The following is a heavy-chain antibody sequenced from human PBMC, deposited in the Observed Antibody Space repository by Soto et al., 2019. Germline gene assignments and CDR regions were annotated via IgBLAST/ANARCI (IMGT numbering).Heavy chain of an antibody. D-gene: IGHD1-1*01. V-gene: IGHV4-31*03. CDR2: IYYSGST. CDR3: ARAGYRPPPLLYYYYGMDV. Sequence: SETRSLTCTVSGGSIRNSGYFWSWIRQHPGKGLEWIGYIYYSGSTYYNPSLKSRVTISVDTSKNQFSLKLSSVTAAETAVYYCARAGYRPPPLLYYYYGMDVWGQGTTVT. CDR1: GGSIRNSGYF. J-gene: IGHJ6*02.